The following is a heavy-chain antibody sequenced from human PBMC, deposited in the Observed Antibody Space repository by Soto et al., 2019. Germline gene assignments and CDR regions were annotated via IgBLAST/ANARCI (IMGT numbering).Heavy chain of an antibody. Sequence: TLSLTCTVSGGSISSYYWSWIRQPPGKGLEWIGYIYYGGSTNYNPSLKSRVTISVDTSKNQFSLKLSSVTAADTAVYYCASLSDSGSSVDYWGQGTLVTVSS. J-gene: IGHJ4*02. D-gene: IGHD6-13*01. CDR3: ASLSDSGSSVDY. CDR1: GGSISSYY. CDR2: IYYGGST. V-gene: IGHV4-59*01.